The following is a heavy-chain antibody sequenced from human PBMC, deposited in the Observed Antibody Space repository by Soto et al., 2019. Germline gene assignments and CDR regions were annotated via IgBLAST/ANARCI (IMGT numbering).Heavy chain of an antibody. CDR2: IYHSGST. CDR3: ASRHYYDSSGYS. Sequence: SETLSLTCAVSGGSISSSNWWSWVRQPPGKGLEWIGEIYHSGSTNYNPSLKSRVTISVDKSKNQFSLKLSSVIAADTAVYYCASRHYYDSSGYSWGQGTLVTVSS. V-gene: IGHV4-4*02. J-gene: IGHJ4*02. CDR1: GGSISSSNW. D-gene: IGHD3-22*01.